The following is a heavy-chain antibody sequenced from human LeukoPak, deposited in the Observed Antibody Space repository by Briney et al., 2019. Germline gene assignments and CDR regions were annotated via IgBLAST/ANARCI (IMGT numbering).Heavy chain of an antibody. J-gene: IGHJ4*02. D-gene: IGHD2-2*01. V-gene: IGHV3-30*02. CDR3: AKDIGRYCSSTSCKYYFDY. CDR2: IRYDGSNK. CDR1: GFTFSSYG. Sequence: GGSLRLSCAASGFTFSSYGMHWVRQAPGKGLEWVAFIRYDGSNKYYADSVKGRFTISRDNSKNTLYLPMNSLRAEDTAVYYCAKDIGRYCSSTSCKYYFDYWGQGTLVTVSS.